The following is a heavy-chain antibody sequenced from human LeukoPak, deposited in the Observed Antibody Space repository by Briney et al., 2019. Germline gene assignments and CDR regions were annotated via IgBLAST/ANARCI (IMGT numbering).Heavy chain of an antibody. D-gene: IGHD3-9*01. J-gene: IGHJ6*04. CDR2: ISYDGSNK. CDR3: AKDAQSSKELLRYFDWLGSYYYGMDV. Sequence: GGSLTLSCAASGFTFSSYGMHWVRRAPGKGREGVGVISYDGSNKYYADSVKGRFTSSRDNSKNTLYLQMNSLRAEDTAVYYCAKDAQSSKELLRYFDWLGSYYYGMDVWGKGTTVTVSS. CDR1: GFTFSSYG. V-gene: IGHV3-30*18.